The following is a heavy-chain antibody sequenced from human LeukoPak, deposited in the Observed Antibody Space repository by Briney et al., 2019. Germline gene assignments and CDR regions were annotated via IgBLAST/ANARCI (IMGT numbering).Heavy chain of an antibody. Sequence: GGSLRLSCAASGFTFSSYSMNWVRQAPGKGLEWVSSISSGSYIFYADSVKGRVTISRDNAKNSLYLEMNSLRAEDTAVYYCARVGHSGTYFAIWGQGTLVTVSS. CDR3: ARVGHSGTYFAI. CDR2: ISSGSYI. V-gene: IGHV3-21*01. J-gene: IGHJ4*02. CDR1: GFTFSSYS. D-gene: IGHD1-26*01.